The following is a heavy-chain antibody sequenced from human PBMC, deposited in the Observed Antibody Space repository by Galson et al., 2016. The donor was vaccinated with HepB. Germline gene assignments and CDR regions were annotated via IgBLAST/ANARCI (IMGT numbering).Heavy chain of an antibody. J-gene: IGHJ6*02. CDR3: ARRTTGTIWRVDI. CDR1: GFTFSSYA. V-gene: IGHV3-23*01. CDR2: ANAGDSNT. D-gene: IGHD1-1*01. Sequence: SLRLSCAASGFTFSSYAMSWVRQAPGKGLEWVSAANAGDSNTFYIDSVKGRFTISSDNSKSTVYLHMDSLGAEDTAVYYCARRTTGTIWRVDIWGQGTTVTVSS.